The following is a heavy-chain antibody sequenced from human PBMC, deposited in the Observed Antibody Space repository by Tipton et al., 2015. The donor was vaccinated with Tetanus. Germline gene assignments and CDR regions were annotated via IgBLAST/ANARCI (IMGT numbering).Heavy chain of an antibody. J-gene: IGHJ5*02. CDR1: GFTFSSYA. CDR2: ISYDGSNK. D-gene: IGHD6-6*01. Sequence: SLRLSCAASGFTFSSYAMHWVRQAPGKGLEWVAVISYDGSNKYYADSVKGRFTISRDNSKNTLYLQMNSLRAEDTAVYYCAREALDSSSVDWFDPWGQGTLVTVSS. V-gene: IGHV3-30-3*01. CDR3: AREALDSSSVDWFDP.